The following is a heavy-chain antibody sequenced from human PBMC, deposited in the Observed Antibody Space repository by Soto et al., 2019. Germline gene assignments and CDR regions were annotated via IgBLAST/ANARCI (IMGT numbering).Heavy chain of an antibody. D-gene: IGHD2-8*01. Sequence: SETLSLTCTVSGGSISSGGYYWSWIGQHPGKGLEWIGYIYYSGSTYYNPSLKSRVTISVDTSKNQFSLKLSSVTAADTAVYYCASGTIDDAFDIWGQGTMVTVSS. CDR2: IYYSGST. J-gene: IGHJ3*02. V-gene: IGHV4-31*03. CDR1: GGSISSGGYY. CDR3: ASGTIDDAFDI.